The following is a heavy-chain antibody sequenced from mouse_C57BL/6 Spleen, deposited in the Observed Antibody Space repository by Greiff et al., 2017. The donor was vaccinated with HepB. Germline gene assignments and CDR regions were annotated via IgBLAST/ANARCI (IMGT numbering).Heavy chain of an antibody. CDR1: GYTFTDYY. CDR3: ARDGPYAMDY. CDR2: IYPGSGNT. V-gene: IGHV1-76*01. D-gene: IGHD2-3*01. J-gene: IGHJ4*01. Sequence: VHLVESGAELVRPGASVKLSCKASGYTFTDYYINWVKQRPGQGLEWIARIYPGSGNTYYNEKFKGKATLTAEKSSSTAYMQLSSLTSEDSAVYFCARDGPYAMDYWGQGTSVTVSS.